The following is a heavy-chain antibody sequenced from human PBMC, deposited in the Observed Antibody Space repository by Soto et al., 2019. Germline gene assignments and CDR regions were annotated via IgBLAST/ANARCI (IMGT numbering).Heavy chain of an antibody. J-gene: IGHJ4*02. D-gene: IGHD2-21*01. CDR1: GGSISSYY. V-gene: IGHV4-59*01. CDR3: ARELILNRLARDDY. Sequence: PSETLSLTCTVSGGSISSYYWSWIRQPPGKGLEWIGYIYYSGSTNCNPSLKSRVTISVDTSKNQFSLKLSSVTAADTAVYYCARELILNRLARDDYWGQGTLVTVSS. CDR2: IYYSGST.